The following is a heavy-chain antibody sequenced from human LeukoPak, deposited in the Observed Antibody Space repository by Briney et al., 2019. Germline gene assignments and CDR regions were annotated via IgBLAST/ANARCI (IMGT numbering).Heavy chain of an antibody. CDR3: AKAGITGTTIDY. CDR1: GFTSSPYA. CDR2: ISGSGGST. D-gene: IGHD1-7*01. V-gene: IGHV3-23*01. Sequence: GGSLRLSCAASGFTSSPYAMNCVRQTPGKGLGWVSAISGSGGSTYYADSVKGRFTISRDNSKNTLYLQMNSLRAEDTAVYYCAKAGITGTTIDYWGQGTLVTVSS. J-gene: IGHJ4*02.